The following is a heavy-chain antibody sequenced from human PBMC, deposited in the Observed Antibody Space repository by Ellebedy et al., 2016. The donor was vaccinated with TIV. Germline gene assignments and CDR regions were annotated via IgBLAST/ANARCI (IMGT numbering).Heavy chain of an antibody. CDR1: GFTSSSYW. D-gene: IGHD5-18*01. CDR3: ARGRGIQLWLRPRGMDV. Sequence: GESLKISXVASGFTSSSYWMSWVRQAPGKGLEWVANINQEGGGIEYVDSVKGRFTISRDNARNSVFLQVSSLRAEDTAVYYCARGRGIQLWLRPRGMDVWGQGTTVTVSS. V-gene: IGHV3-7*01. CDR2: INQEGGGI. J-gene: IGHJ6*02.